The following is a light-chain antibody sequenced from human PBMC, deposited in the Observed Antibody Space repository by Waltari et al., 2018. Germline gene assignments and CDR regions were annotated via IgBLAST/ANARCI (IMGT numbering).Light chain of an antibody. Sequence: DIQVTQSPSSLSAPVVDRVTITCRTSQAINGYLNWYQQKPGKAPKILIYGASNLQSGVPSRFSGSGSGTDFTLTISSLQPEDFATYYCQQSYTTPLTFGGGTKVEIK. CDR2: GAS. J-gene: IGKJ4*01. CDR1: QAINGY. V-gene: IGKV1-39*01. CDR3: QQSYTTPLT.